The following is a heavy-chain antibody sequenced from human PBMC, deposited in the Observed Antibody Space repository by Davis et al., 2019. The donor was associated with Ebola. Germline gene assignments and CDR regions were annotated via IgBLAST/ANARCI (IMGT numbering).Heavy chain of an antibody. D-gene: IGHD5-12*01. J-gene: IGHJ6*02. Sequence: PGGSLRLSCAASGFTFSSYWMHWVRQAPGKGLVWVSRINSDGSSTSYADSVKGRFTISRDNAKNTLYLQMNSLRAEDTAVYYCATVAPYYYYGMDVWGQGTTVTVSS. CDR2: INSDGSST. V-gene: IGHV3-74*01. CDR1: GFTFSSYW. CDR3: ATVAPYYYYGMDV.